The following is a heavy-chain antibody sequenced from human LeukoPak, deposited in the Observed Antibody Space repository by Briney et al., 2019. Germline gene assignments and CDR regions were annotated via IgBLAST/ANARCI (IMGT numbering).Heavy chain of an antibody. CDR2: IYYSGST. J-gene: IGHJ2*01. CDR1: GASITSYY. CDR3: ARLDPNWYFEL. V-gene: IGHV4-59*08. Sequence: SETLSLTCTVSGASITSYYWGWTRQPPGKGLECIGYIYYSGSTNYNPSLKWRVSMSIGTSRAQFSLRLSSVTAADTAVYYCARLDPNWYFELWGRGTLVTVSS.